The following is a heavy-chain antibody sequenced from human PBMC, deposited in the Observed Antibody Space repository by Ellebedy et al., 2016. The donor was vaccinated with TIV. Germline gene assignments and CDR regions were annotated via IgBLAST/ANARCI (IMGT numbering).Heavy chain of an antibody. CDR3: TTVGSHYGGNSLVFAFDI. D-gene: IGHD4-23*01. Sequence: PGGSLRLSCAASGFTVSSNYMSWVRQAPGKGLEWVSVIYSGGSTYYADSVKGRFTISRDNSKNTLYLQMNSLRAEDTAVYYCTTVGSHYGGNSLVFAFDIWGQGTMVTVSS. CDR2: IYSGGST. CDR1: GFTVSSNY. V-gene: IGHV3-53*01. J-gene: IGHJ3*02.